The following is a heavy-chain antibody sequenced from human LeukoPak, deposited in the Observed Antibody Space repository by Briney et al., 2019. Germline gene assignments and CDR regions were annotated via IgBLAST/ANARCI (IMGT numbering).Heavy chain of an antibody. D-gene: IGHD7-27*01. CDR1: GGSISSGSYY. V-gene: IGHV4-39*07. CDR3: ASRKLGNDY. J-gene: IGHJ4*02. Sequence: SETLSLTCTVSGGSISSGSYYWGWIRQPPGKGLEWIGTIYYSGSTYYNPSLKSRVTISLDTSKNQFSLKLSSVTAADTAVYYCASRKLGNDYWGQGTLVTVSS. CDR2: IYYSGST.